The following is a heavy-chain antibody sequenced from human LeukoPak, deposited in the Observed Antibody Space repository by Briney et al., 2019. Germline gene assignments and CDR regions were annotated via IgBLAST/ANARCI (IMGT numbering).Heavy chain of an antibody. J-gene: IGHJ4*02. CDR1: GGSFSGYY. D-gene: IGHD6-13*01. CDR2: INHSGST. CDR3: ARSAYSSSWYSSDY. V-gene: IGHV4-34*01. Sequence: SETLSLTCAVYGGSFSGYYWSWIRQPPGKGLEWIGEINHSGSTNYNPSLKSRVTISVDTSKNQFSLKLSSVTAADTAVYCCARSAYSSSWYSSDYWGQGTLVTVSS.